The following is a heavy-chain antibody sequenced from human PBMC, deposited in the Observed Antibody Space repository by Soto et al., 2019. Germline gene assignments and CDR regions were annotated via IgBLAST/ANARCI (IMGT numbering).Heavy chain of an antibody. CDR1: GFTFSSYG. CDR3: AKEYSSGWDYSGMDV. D-gene: IGHD6-19*01. J-gene: IGHJ6*02. CDR2: ISYDGSNK. V-gene: IGHV3-30*18. Sequence: QVQLVESGGGVVQPGRSLRLSCAASGFTFSSYGMHWVRQAPGKGLEWVAVISYDGSNKYYADSVKGRFTISRDNSKNTLYLQMNSLRAEDTAVYYCAKEYSSGWDYSGMDVWGQGTTVTVPS.